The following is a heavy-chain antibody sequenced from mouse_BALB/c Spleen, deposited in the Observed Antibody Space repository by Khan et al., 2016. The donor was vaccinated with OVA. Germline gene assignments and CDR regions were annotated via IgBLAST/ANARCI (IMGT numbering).Heavy chain of an antibody. V-gene: IGHV9-3-1*01. CDR1: GYTFTNYG. CDR3: ARSNSYRYFDV. Sequence: QIQLVQSGPELKQPGETVKISCKASGYTFTNYGMNWVKQAPGKGLKWMGWINTYTGEPTYADDFKGRSAFSLEPSASTAYLQIKNLKNEDTATYVCARSNSYRYFDVWCAGTTVTVSS. CDR2: INTYTGEP. D-gene: IGHD4-1*02. J-gene: IGHJ1*01.